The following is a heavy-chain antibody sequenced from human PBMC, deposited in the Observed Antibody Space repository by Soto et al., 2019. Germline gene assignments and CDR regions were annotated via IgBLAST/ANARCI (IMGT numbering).Heavy chain of an antibody. CDR3: AAGEASSRNLAPHYLDF. CDR2: IHYSGTT. J-gene: IGHJ4*02. V-gene: IGHV4-59*01. CDR1: GGSMRNYF. D-gene: IGHD6-13*01. Sequence: SETLSLTCTVSGGSMRNYFWTWIRQPPGKGLEWIGYIHYSGTTSFFPSYNPSLRSRVTISEDTSKNQFSLKLLSVTTADTAVYFCAAGEASSRNLAPHYLDFWGQGTLVTVSS.